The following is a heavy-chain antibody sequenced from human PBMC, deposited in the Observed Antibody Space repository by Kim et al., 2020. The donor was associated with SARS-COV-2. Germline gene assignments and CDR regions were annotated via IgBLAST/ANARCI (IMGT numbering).Heavy chain of an antibody. Sequence: SETLSLTCTVSGGSISSYYWSWIRQPPGKGLEWIGYIYYSGSTNYNPSLKSRVTISVDTSKNQFSLKLSSVTAADTAVYYCARGPGYSSGWYVLVDFDYWGQGTLVTVSS. D-gene: IGHD6-19*01. V-gene: IGHV4-59*01. CDR2: IYYSGST. CDR3: ARGPGYSSGWYVLVDFDY. CDR1: GGSISSYY. J-gene: IGHJ4*02.